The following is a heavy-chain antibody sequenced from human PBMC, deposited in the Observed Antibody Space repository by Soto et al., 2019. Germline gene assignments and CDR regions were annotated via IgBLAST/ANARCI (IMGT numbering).Heavy chain of an antibody. CDR2: IYPEDSDT. CDR3: ARQAYYDFWSGPSPWFDP. V-gene: IGHV5-51*01. CDR1: GYKFSVYW. D-gene: IGHD3-3*01. Sequence: GESLKISCXASGYKFSVYWIGWVRQMPGKGLEWMGNIYPEDSDTSNNPSFQGQVTISADKSISTAYLQWSSLKASDTAMYYCARQAYYDFWSGPSPWFDPWGQGTLVTVSS. J-gene: IGHJ5*02.